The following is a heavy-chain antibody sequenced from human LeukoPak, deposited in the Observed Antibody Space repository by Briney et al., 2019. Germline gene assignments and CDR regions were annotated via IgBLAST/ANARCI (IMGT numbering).Heavy chain of an antibody. J-gene: IGHJ6*02. D-gene: IGHD5-24*01. Sequence: IYYSGSTNYNPSLKSRVTISVDTSKNQFSLKLSSVTAADTAVYYCARRYVEMPYYYYGMDVWGQGTTVTVSS. CDR3: ARRYVEMPYYYYGMDV. V-gene: IGHV4-59*08. CDR2: IYYSGST.